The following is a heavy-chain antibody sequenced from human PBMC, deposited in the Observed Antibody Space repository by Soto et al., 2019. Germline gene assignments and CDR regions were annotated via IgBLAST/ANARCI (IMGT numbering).Heavy chain of an antibody. CDR3: AREGVREYCDS. V-gene: IGHV3-21*01. D-gene: IGHD1-26*01. CDR2: ISSSSYFM. Sequence: EVQLVESGGGLVKPGGSLRLSCAASGFTFSTYTMTWVRQAPGKGLEWVSSISSSSYFMYYADSVKGRFTISRDNAKNSLSLQMSSLRAEDTALCYCAREGVREYCDSRGQGTLVTVSS. CDR1: GFTFSTYT. J-gene: IGHJ4*02.